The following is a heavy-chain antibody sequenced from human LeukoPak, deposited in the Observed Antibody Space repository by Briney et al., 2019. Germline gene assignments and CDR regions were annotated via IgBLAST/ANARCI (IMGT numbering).Heavy chain of an antibody. J-gene: IGHJ3*02. V-gene: IGHV4-4*07. CDR1: GGSISSYY. CDR2: IYTSGST. D-gene: IGHD3-22*01. Sequence: SETLSLTCTVSGGSISSYYWSWIRQPAGKGLEWIGRIYTSGSTNYNPSLKSRVTISVDTSKNQFSLKLSSVTAADTAVYYCARAGRITMIVVVKEYAFDIWGQGTMVTVSS. CDR3: ARAGRITMIVVVKEYAFDI.